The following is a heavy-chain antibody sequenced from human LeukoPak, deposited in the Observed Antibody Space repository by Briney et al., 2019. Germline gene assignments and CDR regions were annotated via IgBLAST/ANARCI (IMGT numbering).Heavy chain of an antibody. D-gene: IGHD3-3*01. Sequence: SETLSLTCTVSGGSISSYYWSWIRQPAGKGLEWIGRIYTSGSTNYNPSLKSRVTMSVDTSKNQFSLKLSSVTAADTAVYYCARESPERITIFGVVTFFDYWGQGTLVTVSS. CDR3: ARESPERITIFGVVTFFDY. V-gene: IGHV4-4*07. CDR2: IYTSGST. J-gene: IGHJ4*02. CDR1: GGSISSYY.